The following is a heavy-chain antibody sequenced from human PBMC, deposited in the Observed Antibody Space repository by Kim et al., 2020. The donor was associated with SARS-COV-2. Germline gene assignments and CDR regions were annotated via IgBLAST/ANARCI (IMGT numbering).Heavy chain of an antibody. J-gene: IGHJ6*02. D-gene: IGHD6-19*01. CDR3: ARGVSGTKAMDV. V-gene: IGHV1-46*01. Sequence: TYPQKFQGRVTLTRDTSTGTVYMELSSLRSEDTAVYYWARGVSGTKAMDVWGQGTTVTVSS.